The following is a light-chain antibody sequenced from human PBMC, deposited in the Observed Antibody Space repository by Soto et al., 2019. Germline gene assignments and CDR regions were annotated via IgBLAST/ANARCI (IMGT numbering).Light chain of an antibody. Sequence: DIQMTQSPSSLSAFVGDRVTITCQASQDISTYVNWYQQKPGKTHILLIYASSNLETSVPSRFGGSGSGTKFTLTISRLQSEDIGTYYCQQYDNLPVTFGPGTKVNVK. V-gene: IGKV1-33*01. J-gene: IGKJ3*01. CDR2: ASS. CDR1: QDISTY. CDR3: QQYDNLPVT.